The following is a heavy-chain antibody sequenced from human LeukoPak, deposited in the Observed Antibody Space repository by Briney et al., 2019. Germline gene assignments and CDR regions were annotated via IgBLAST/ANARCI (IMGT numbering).Heavy chain of an antibody. Sequence: ASVKVSCKASGGTFSNYAISWVRQAPGQGLEWMGRIIPIFGITDYAQKFQGRVTITADKSTSTAYMEFSSLRSEDTAVYYCASGRMTTETTYCFDPWGQGTLITVSS. CDR1: GGTFSNYA. CDR2: IIPIFGIT. V-gene: IGHV1-69*04. D-gene: IGHD4-11*01. CDR3: ASGRMTTETTYCFDP. J-gene: IGHJ5*02.